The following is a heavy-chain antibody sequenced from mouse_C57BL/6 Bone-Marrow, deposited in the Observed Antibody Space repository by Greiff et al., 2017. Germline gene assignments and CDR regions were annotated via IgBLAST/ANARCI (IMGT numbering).Heavy chain of an antibody. CDR3: TTMVTLDLAMDY. V-gene: IGHV14-4*01. CDR2: IDPENGDT. D-gene: IGHD2-3*01. CDR1: GFNIKDDY. J-gene: IGHJ4*01. Sequence: VQLQQSGAELVRPGASVKLSCTASGFNIKDDYMHWVKQRPEQGLEWIGWIDPENGDTEYASKFQGKATITADTSSNTAYLQLSSLTSEDTAVYYCTTMVTLDLAMDYWGQGTSVTVSS.